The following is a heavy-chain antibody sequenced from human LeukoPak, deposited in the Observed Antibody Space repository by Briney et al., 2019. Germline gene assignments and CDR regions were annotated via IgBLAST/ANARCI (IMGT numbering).Heavy chain of an antibody. CDR3: ARGPPNWGYDY. V-gene: IGHV1-46*01. J-gene: IGHJ4*02. CDR2: INPSGGAT. D-gene: IGHD7-27*01. CDR1: GYTFTSYY. Sequence: ASVKVSCKASGYTFTSYYIHWVRQDPGQGLEWMGIINPSGGATSYAQKFQGRVTMTRDTSTSAVYMELSSLRSEDTAVYYCARGPPNWGYDYWGPGTLVTVSS.